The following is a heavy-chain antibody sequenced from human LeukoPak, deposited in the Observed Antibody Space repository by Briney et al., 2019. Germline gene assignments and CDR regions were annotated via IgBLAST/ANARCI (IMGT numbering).Heavy chain of an antibody. V-gene: IGHV4-30-4*08. Sequence: SQTLSLTCTVSGGSISSGDYYWSWIRQPPGKGLEWIGYIYYSGSTYYNPSLKSRVTISVDTSKNQFSLKLSSVTAADTAVYYCARLDCSSTSCYLPSYPDFDLWGRGTLVTVSS. CDR2: IYYSGST. J-gene: IGHJ2*01. CDR3: ARLDCSSTSCYLPSYPDFDL. CDR1: GGSISSGDYY. D-gene: IGHD2-2*01.